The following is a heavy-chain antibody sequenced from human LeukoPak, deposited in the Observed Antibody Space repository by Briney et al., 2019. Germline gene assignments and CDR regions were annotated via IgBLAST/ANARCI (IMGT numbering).Heavy chain of an antibody. J-gene: IGHJ4*02. D-gene: IGHD2-21*01. CDR2: ISYDGSNK. CDR1: GFTFSSYA. Sequence: GGSLRLSCAASGFTFSSYAMHWVRQAPGKGLEWVAVISYDGSNKYYADSVKGRFTISRDNSKNTLYLQMNSLRAEDTAVYYCARGRPHGDDYWGQGTLVTVSS. CDR3: ARGRPHGDDY. V-gene: IGHV3-30-3*01.